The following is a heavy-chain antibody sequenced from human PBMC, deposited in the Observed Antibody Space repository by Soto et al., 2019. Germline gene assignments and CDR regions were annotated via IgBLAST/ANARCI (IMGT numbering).Heavy chain of an antibody. V-gene: IGHV3-23*01. CDR2: ISGSGGST. CDR3: ANEGCVDY. Sequence: GGSLRLSCAASGFTFSSYAMSWVRQAPGKGLEWVSAISGSGGSTYYADTVKGRCTISRDKSKNTLYLQMNSLRAEYSCVCYCANEGCVDYWGQGTLVTVSS. J-gene: IGHJ4*02. CDR1: GFTFSSYA. D-gene: IGHD2-8*01.